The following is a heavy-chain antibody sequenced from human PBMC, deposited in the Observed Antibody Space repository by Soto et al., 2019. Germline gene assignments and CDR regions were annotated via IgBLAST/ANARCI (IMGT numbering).Heavy chain of an antibody. CDR1: GYTFTGYY. J-gene: IGHJ4*02. D-gene: IGHD3-3*01. Sequence: ASVKVSCKASGYTFTGYYMYWVRQAPGQGLEWMGWINPNSGGTNYAQKFQGWVTMTRDTSISTAYMELSRLRSDDTAVYYCARGSWYFWSIDYWGQGTLVTVSS. V-gene: IGHV1-2*04. CDR2: INPNSGGT. CDR3: ARGSWYFWSIDY.